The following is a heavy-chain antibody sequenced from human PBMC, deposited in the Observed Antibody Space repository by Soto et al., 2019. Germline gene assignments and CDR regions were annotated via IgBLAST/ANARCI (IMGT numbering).Heavy chain of an antibody. CDR3: ARGTARLTTVTTPHGFDP. V-gene: IGHV3-23*01. CDR1: GFTFSSCT. D-gene: IGHD4-4*01. J-gene: IGHJ5*02. CDR2: ISASGGGT. Sequence: PGGFLRLSCTASGFTFSSCTMSWVRQAPGKGLEWVSAISASGGGTYYADSVKGRFTISRDNAKNTLYLQMSSLRAEDTAFYYCARGTARLTTVTTPHGFDPWGQGTLVTVSS.